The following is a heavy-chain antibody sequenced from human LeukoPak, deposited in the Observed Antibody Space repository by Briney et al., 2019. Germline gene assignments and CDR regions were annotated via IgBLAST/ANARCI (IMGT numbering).Heavy chain of an antibody. J-gene: IGHJ4*02. Sequence: GGSVRLSCAASGFTFSSYVMHWVRQAPGKGLEWVAVISYDGSNKYYADSVKGRFTISRDNSKNTLYLQMNSLRGEDTAVYYCARDLDTMVRGVIIDKWGQRTLDTVSS. CDR2: ISYDGSNK. CDR3: ARDLDTMVRGVIIDK. V-gene: IGHV3-30-3*01. D-gene: IGHD3-10*01. CDR1: GFTFSSYV.